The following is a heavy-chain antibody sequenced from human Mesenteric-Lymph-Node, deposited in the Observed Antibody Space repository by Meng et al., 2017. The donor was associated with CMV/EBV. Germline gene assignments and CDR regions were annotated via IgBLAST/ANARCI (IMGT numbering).Heavy chain of an antibody. CDR3: GREGQLTSAYYYYYYGMDV. D-gene: IGHD3-9*01. Sequence: ASVKVSCKASGYTFTNYGISWVRQAPEQGLEWMGWISAYNGNTNYAQKLQGRVTMTTDTSTSTAYMELRSLRSDDTAEYYCGREGQLTSAYYYYYYGMDVWGQGTTVTVSS. CDR1: GYTFTNYG. CDR2: ISAYNGNT. V-gene: IGHV1-18*01. J-gene: IGHJ6*02.